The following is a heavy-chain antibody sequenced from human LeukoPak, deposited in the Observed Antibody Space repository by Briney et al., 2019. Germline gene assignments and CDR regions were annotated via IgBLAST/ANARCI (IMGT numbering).Heavy chain of an antibody. CDR2: IYYSGGST. V-gene: IGHV4-59*01. CDR3: ARVHDSSGYSFDY. J-gene: IGHJ4*02. CDR1: GGSISTYY. D-gene: IGHD3-22*01. Sequence: SQTLSLTCTVSGGSISTYYWSWIRQPPGKGLEWIGYIYYSGGSTNYNPSLKSRVTISVDMSKNQFSLKLISVTAADTAVYYCARVHDSSGYSFDYWGQGTLVTVSS.